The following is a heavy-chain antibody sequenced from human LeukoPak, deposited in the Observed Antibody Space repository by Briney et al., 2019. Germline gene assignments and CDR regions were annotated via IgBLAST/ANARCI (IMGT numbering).Heavy chain of an antibody. CDR2: TFYDGTEN. CDR3: AKSNSGSGWKFDLDY. V-gene: IGHV3-30*02. D-gene: IGHD6-19*01. CDR1: GFNFGNYG. Sequence: GGSLRLSGAASGFNFGNYGMHWVRQAPGKGLEWVALTFYDGTENFYIDSVRVRLTISRDNSKTTLYLHMIRLRPEYTAVYYCAKSNSGSGWKFDLDYWGQGTLVTVSS. J-gene: IGHJ4*02.